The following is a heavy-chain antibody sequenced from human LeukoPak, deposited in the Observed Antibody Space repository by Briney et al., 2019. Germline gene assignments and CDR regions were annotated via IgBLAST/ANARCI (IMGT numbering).Heavy chain of an antibody. CDR1: GFTFSSYA. J-gene: IGHJ4*02. CDR2: ISGSGGST. D-gene: IGHD2-8*01. Sequence: GGSLRLSCAASGFTFSSYAMSWVRQAPGKGLEWVSAISGSGGSTYYADSVKGRFTISRDNSKNTLYLQMNSLRAEDTAVYYCAKSPIVLMVYAIFFDYWGQGTLVTVSS. CDR3: AKSPIVLMVYAIFFDY. V-gene: IGHV3-23*01.